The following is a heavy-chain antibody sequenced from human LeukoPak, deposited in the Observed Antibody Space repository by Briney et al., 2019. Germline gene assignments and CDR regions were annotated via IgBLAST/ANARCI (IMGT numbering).Heavy chain of an antibody. J-gene: IGHJ3*02. V-gene: IGHV3-23*01. CDR3: AKVGGIYSSGWFDAFDI. CDR2: ISGSGGST. Sequence: GGSLRLSCAASGFTFSSYAMSWVRQAPGKGLEWVSAISGSGGSTYYADSVKGRFTISRDNSKNTLYLQMNSLRAEDTAVYYCAKVGGIYSSGWFDAFDIWGQGTVVTVSS. D-gene: IGHD6-19*01. CDR1: GFTFSSYA.